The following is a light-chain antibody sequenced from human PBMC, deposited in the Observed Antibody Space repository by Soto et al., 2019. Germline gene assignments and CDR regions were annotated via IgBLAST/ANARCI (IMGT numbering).Light chain of an antibody. Sequence: QSVLTQPPSASGTPGQRVTISCSGSSSNIGSYTVNWYQQLPGAAPKLLIYINDQRPSGVPDRFSGSKSGTSASLAISGLQSEDEADYYCAAWDASLTGVVFGGGTKLPVL. CDR2: IND. V-gene: IGLV1-44*01. CDR3: AAWDASLTGVV. J-gene: IGLJ2*01. CDR1: SSNIGSYT.